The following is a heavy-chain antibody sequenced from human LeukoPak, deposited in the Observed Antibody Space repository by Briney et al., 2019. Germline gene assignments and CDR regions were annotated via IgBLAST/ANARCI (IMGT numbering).Heavy chain of an antibody. D-gene: IGHD3-22*01. CDR1: GFIFSSYS. CDR2: ISGSTSYI. V-gene: IGHV3-21*01. J-gene: IGHJ4*02. Sequence: PGGSLRLSCAASGFIFSSYSMNWVRQAPGKGLEWVSSISGSTSYIYYADSVKGRFTISRDNAKNSLYLQMNSLRAEDTAVYYCARVSANTHDSRDYWGQGTLVTVSS. CDR3: ARVSANTHDSRDY.